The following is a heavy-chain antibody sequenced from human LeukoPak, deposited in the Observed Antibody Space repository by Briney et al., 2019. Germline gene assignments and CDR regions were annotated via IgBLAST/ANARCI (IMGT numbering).Heavy chain of an antibody. CDR2: IYYSGST. V-gene: IGHV4-31*03. J-gene: IGHJ3*02. Sequence: ASQALSLTCTVSGGSISSGGYYWSWIRQHPGKGLEWIGYIYYSGSTYYNPSLKSRVTISVDTSKNQFSLKLSSVTAADTAVYYCAREGYDILTGYYDAFDIWGQGTMVTVSS. CDR1: GGSISSGGYY. CDR3: AREGYDILTGYYDAFDI. D-gene: IGHD3-9*01.